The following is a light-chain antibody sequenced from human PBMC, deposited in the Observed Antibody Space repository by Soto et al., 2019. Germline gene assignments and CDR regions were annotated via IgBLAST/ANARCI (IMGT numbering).Light chain of an antibody. CDR1: QSVNSQ. Sequence: EIVLTQSPATLSLSPGERATLSCRASQSVNSQLAWYQQKPGQAPGLLIYDASNRATGIPARFSGSETGTDFTLTISSLEPEDSAVYYCQQRWSWPLTFGGGTKVDIK. J-gene: IGKJ4*01. CDR3: QQRWSWPLT. V-gene: IGKV3-11*01. CDR2: DAS.